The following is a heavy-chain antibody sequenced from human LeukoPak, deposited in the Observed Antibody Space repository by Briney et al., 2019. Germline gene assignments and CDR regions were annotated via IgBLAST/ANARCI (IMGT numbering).Heavy chain of an antibody. V-gene: IGHV1-69*05. CDR1: GGTFSSYA. Sequence: SVKVSCKAPGGTFSSYAISWVRQAPGQGLEWMGGIIPIFGTANYAQKFQGRVTITTDESTSTAYMELSSLRSEDTAVYYCATSPSERYDFWSGYPGGPDYWGQGTLVTVSS. J-gene: IGHJ4*02. CDR3: ATSPSERYDFWSGYPGGPDY. CDR2: IIPIFGTA. D-gene: IGHD3-3*01.